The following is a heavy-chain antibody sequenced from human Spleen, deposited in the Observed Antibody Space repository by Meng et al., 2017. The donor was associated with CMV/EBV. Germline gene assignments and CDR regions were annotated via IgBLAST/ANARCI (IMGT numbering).Heavy chain of an antibody. CDR1: GGTFSNYA. D-gene: IGHD2-15*01. Sequence: SVKVSCKASGGTFSNYAITWVRQAPGQGLEWMGGIIPVVGTVNYPQKFQGRVTMTTNTSTSTVYMELSSLTSEDTAVYYCARGPPTSGFDYWGRGTLVTVSS. CDR3: ARGPPTSGFDY. CDR2: IIPVVGTV. J-gene: IGHJ4*02. V-gene: IGHV1-69*05.